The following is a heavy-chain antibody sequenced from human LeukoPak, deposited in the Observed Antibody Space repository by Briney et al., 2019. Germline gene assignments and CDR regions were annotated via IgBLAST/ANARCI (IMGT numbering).Heavy chain of an antibody. CDR2: FDPEDSET. J-gene: IGHJ3*02. CDR1: GYTLTELS. D-gene: IGHD3-22*01. Sequence: ASVKVSCKVSGYTLTELSMHWVRQAPGKGLEWMGGFDPEDSETIYAQKFQGRVTMTEDTSTDTAYMELSSLRSEDTAVYYCATWGVVVILDAFDIWGQGTMVTVSS. CDR3: ATWGVVVILDAFDI. V-gene: IGHV1-24*01.